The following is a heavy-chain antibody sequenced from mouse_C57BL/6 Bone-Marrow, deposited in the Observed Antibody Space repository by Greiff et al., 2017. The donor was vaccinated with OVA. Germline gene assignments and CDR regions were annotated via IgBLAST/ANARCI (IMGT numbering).Heavy chain of an antibody. J-gene: IGHJ4*01. CDR3: ARCLVLGAMDY. Sequence: QVQLQESGAELVRPGTSVTVSCKASGYAFTNYLIEWVKQRPGQGLEWIGVINPGSGGTNYNEKFKGKATLTADKSSSTSYMQISSLTSEDSAVYFWARCLVLGAMDYWGQGTSVTVSS. V-gene: IGHV1-54*01. CDR1: GYAFTNYL. CDR2: INPGSGGT. D-gene: IGHD2-10*02.